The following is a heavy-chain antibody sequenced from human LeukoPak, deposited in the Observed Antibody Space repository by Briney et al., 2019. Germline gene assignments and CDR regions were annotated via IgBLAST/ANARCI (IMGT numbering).Heavy chain of an antibody. Sequence: ASVKVACKVSGYTFTDYYMHWVQQAPGKALAWMGLVDPEDGETIYAEKFQGRVTITADTSKDTAYMELSSLRTEDTAVYYCATVTRYYYDSSGYYYWGQGTLVTVSS. J-gene: IGHJ4*02. CDR2: VDPEDGET. V-gene: IGHV1-69-2*01. CDR1: GYTFTDYY. CDR3: ATVTRYYYDSSGYYY. D-gene: IGHD3-22*01.